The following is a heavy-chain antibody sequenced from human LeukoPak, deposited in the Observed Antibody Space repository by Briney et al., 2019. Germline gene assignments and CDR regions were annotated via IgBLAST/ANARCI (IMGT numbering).Heavy chain of an antibody. V-gene: IGHV1-24*01. D-gene: IGHD3-10*01. J-gene: IGHJ6*02. CDR2: FDPEDGET. CDR3: ATGRLDMDMVRGAIMWGMDV. CDR1: GYTLTELS. Sequence: ASVKVSCKVSGYTLTELSMHWMRQAPGKGLEWMGGFDPEDGETIYAQKFQGRVTMTEDTSTDTAYMELSSLRSEDTAVYYCATGRLDMDMVRGAIMWGMDVWGQGTTVTVSS.